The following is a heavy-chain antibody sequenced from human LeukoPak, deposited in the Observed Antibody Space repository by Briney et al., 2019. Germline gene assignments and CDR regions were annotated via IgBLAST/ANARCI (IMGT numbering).Heavy chain of an antibody. V-gene: IGHV4-59*01. J-gene: IGHJ4*02. Sequence: SETLSLTCTVSGGSISSYYWSWIRQPPGKGLEWIGYTYYSGSTNYNPSLKSRVTISVDTSKNQFSLKLSSVTAADTAVYYCARWGYYDFWSGHYFDYWGQGTLVTVSS. CDR3: ARWGYYDFWSGHYFDY. CDR1: GGSISSYY. D-gene: IGHD3-3*01. CDR2: TYYSGST.